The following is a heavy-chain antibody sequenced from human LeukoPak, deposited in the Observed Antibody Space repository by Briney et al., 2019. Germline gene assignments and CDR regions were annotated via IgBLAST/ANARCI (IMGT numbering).Heavy chain of an antibody. J-gene: IGHJ2*01. V-gene: IGHV3-48*03. CDR1: GFTFSSYE. Sequence: GGSLRLSCAASGFTFSSYEMNWVRQAPGKGLEWVSYISSSGSTIYYADSVRGRFTISRDNAKNSLYLQMNSLRAEDTAVYYCVRLQTYYDHNSAGDLWGRGTLVTVSS. D-gene: IGHD3-3*01. CDR2: ISSSGSTI. CDR3: VRLQTYYDHNSAGDL.